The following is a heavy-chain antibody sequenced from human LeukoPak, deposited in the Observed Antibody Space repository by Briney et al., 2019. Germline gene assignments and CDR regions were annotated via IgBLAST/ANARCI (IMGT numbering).Heavy chain of an antibody. J-gene: IGHJ4*02. CDR2: IYHSGST. V-gene: IGHV4-38-2*02. CDR3: ARGIESGGSCLHL. Sequence: SETLSLTCTVSGYSISSGYYWGWIRQPPGKGLEWIGSIYHSGSTYYNPSLKSRDTISVDKSKNQFSLKLSSVTAADTAVYYCARGIESGGSCLHLWGQGTLVTVSS. CDR1: GYSISSGYY. D-gene: IGHD2-15*01.